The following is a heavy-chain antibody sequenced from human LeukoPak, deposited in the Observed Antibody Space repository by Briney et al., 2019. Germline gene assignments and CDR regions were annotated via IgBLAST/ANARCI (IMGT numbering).Heavy chain of an antibody. D-gene: IGHD3-22*01. V-gene: IGHV6-1*01. CDR1: GDSVSSNSAA. Sequence: SQTLSLTCAISGDSVSSNSAAWNWIRQSPSRGLEWLGRTYHRSKWYNDYAVSVKSRITINPDTSKNQFSLQLNSVTPEDTAVYYCAREDYYDSSGYYPYWFDPWGQGTLVTVSS. CDR2: TYHRSKWYN. CDR3: AREDYYDSSGYYPYWFDP. J-gene: IGHJ5*02.